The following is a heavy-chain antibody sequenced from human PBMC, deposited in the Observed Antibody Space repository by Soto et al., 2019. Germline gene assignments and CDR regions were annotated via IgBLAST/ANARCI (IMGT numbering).Heavy chain of an antibody. V-gene: IGHV1-2*02. CDR2: INPNTGGT. CDR1: GYSFTAYS. CDR3: ARDRPPDY. Sequence: QVQLVQSGAEVKKPGASVKVSCQASGYSFTAYSVHWVRQAPGQGLEWMGWINPNTGGTTYAQKFQGRVTMTRDTSISTAYMELSSLRSDDTALYYCARDRPPDYWGQGTLVTVSS. J-gene: IGHJ4*02.